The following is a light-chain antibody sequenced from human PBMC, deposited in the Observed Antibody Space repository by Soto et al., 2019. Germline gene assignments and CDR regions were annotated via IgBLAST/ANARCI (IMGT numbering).Light chain of an antibody. CDR1: QSVSSSY. CDR3: QQYNNWPRT. V-gene: IGKV3-15*01. CDR2: GAS. J-gene: IGKJ1*01. Sequence: EIVLTQSPVTLSLSPGERATLSCRASQSVSSSYLAWYQQKPGQAPRLLIYGASTRATGIPARFSGSGSGTEFTLTISSLQSEDFAVYYCQQYNNWPRTSGQGVKVDI.